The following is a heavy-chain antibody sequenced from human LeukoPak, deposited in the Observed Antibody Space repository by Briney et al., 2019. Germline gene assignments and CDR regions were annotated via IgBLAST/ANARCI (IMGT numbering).Heavy chain of an antibody. CDR3: AREGREYQLLRRYFFYY. V-gene: IGHV4-59*01. CDR2: IYYSGST. Sequence: SETLSLTCTVSGGSISSYYWSWIRQPPGKGLEWIGYIYYSGSTNYNPSLKSRVTISVDTSQNQFSLQLSSVTAADTAVYYCAREGREYQLLRRYFFYYWGQGTLVTVSS. J-gene: IGHJ4*02. D-gene: IGHD2-2*01. CDR1: GGSISSYY.